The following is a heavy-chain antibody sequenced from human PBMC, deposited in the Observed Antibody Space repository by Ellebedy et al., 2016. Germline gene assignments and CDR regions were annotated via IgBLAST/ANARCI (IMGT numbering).Heavy chain of an antibody. D-gene: IGHD6-19*01. CDR3: ALLAVASPFDY. J-gene: IGHJ4*02. CDR2: ISYDGSNE. CDR1: AFTFSTYE. Sequence: GESLKISCVVSAFTFSTYEMHWVRQAPGRGLEWVALISYDGSNEYYADSVKGRFTISRDNSRHTLHLQMDSLRAEDTAVYYCALLAVASPFDYWGQGILVTVSS. V-gene: IGHV3-30-3*01.